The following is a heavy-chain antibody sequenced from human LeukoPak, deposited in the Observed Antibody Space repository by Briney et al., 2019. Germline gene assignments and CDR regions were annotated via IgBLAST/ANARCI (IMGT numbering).Heavy chain of an antibody. J-gene: IGHJ4*02. CDR3: AKAKVGVAVAALDY. V-gene: IGHV3-7*01. CDR2: INPDGSGK. CDR1: GFTFNSYW. Sequence: GGSLRLSCEASGFTFNSYWMIWVRQAPGKGLEWVANINPDGSGKYYVDSVKGRFTISRDNAKKSLYLQMNSLRAEDTAVYYCAKAKVGVAVAALDYWGQGTLVTVSS. D-gene: IGHD6-19*01.